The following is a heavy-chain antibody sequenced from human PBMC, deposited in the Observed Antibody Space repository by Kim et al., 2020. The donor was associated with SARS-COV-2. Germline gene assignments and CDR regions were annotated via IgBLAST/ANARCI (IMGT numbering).Heavy chain of an antibody. CDR1: GFTFSSYA. V-gene: IGHV3-30*09. Sequence: GGSLRLSCAASGFTFSSYAMHWVRQAPGKGLEWVAVISYDGGNNYYADSVKGRFAISRDNSKNTLYLQMTSLRAEDTAVYYCAGDLQVYSWKYGEYYYYYYGMDVWGQGTTVTVSS. CDR3: AGDLQVYSWKYGEYYYYYYGMDV. D-gene: IGHD1-7*01. CDR2: ISYDGGNN. J-gene: IGHJ6*02.